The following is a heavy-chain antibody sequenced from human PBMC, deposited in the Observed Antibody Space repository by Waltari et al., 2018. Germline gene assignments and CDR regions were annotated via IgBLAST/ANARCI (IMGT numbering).Heavy chain of an antibody. V-gene: IGHV1-8*01. J-gene: IGHJ4*02. Sequence: QVQLVQSGAEVKKPGASVKVSCKASGYTFTSYDINWVRQATGQGLEWMGWMKPNTGHTAYAQKCQGRVTMTRNTPISTAYMELSSLRSEDTAVYYCARYCSSANCRGFDYWGQGTLVTVSS. CDR3: ARYCSSANCRGFDY. D-gene: IGHD2-2*01. CDR1: GYTFTSYD. CDR2: MKPNTGHT.